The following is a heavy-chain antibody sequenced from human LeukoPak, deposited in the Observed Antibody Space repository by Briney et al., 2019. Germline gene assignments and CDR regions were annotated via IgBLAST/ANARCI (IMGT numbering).Heavy chain of an antibody. V-gene: IGHV4-39*07. J-gene: IGHJ4*02. Sequence: SETLSLTCTVSGGSISSSSYYWGWIRQPPGKGLEWIGSIYYSGSTYYNPSLKSRVTISVDTSKNQFSLKLSSVTAADTAVYYCASTLNSYYYDSSGSSSFGNSWGQGTLVTVSS. CDR3: ASTLNSYYYDSSGSSSFGNS. CDR2: IYYSGST. D-gene: IGHD3-22*01. CDR1: GGSISSSSYY.